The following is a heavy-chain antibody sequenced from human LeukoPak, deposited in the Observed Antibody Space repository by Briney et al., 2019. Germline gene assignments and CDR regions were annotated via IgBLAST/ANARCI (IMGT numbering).Heavy chain of an antibody. D-gene: IGHD1-26*01. V-gene: IGHV1-46*01. CDR3: ALMIVGATGRDFDY. J-gene: IGHJ4*02. CDR1: GYTFTSYY. Sequence: ASVKVSCKASGYTFTSYYMHWVRQAPGQGLEWMGIVNPSGGSTSYAQKFQGRVTMTRDMSTSTVYMELSSLRSEDTAVYYCALMIVGATGRDFDYWGQGTLVTVSS. CDR2: VNPSGGST.